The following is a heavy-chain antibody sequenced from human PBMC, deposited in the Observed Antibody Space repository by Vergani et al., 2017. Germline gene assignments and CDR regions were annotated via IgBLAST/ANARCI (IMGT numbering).Heavy chain of an antibody. CDR2: ISSSGSP. D-gene: IGHD3-10*01. Sequence: QLQLQESGPGLVKPSETLSLSCRVSGDSISRSHYYWGFIRQPPGKGREWIGSISSSGSPYYNPTLKSRLAISVDTSKNHFSLRLKSVTATGTGMYYCARPVGPSAIADGYHVWGQGTMVTVS. CDR3: ARPVGPSAIADGYHV. V-gene: IGHV4-39*02. CDR1: GDSISRSHYY. J-gene: IGHJ3*01.